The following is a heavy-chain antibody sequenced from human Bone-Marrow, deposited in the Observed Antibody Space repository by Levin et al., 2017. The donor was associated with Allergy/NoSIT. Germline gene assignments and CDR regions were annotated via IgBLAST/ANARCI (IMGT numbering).Heavy chain of an antibody. CDR1: GYTFINYG. V-gene: IGHV1-18*01. Sequence: GASVKVSCKASGYTFINYGITWVRQAPGQGLEWVGWISGDNGNTNFAQKFQGRVTLTTDTSTSTAYMELRSLRSDDTAVYYCARITDFCSTNACKGGFYYFYMDVWDKGTTVTVSS. CDR3: ARITDFCSTNACKGGFYYFYMDV. J-gene: IGHJ6*03. CDR2: ISGDNGNT. D-gene: IGHD2-8*01.